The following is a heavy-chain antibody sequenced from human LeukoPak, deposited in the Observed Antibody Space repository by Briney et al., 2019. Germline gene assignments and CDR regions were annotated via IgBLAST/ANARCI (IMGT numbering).Heavy chain of an antibody. V-gene: IGHV3-21*01. CDR3: ARETPSGIAAANGFDY. D-gene: IGHD6-13*01. Sequence: PGGSLRLSCAASGFTFSSYSMNWVRQAPGKGLEWVSSISSSSSYIYYADSVKGRFTISRDNAKNSLYLQMNSLRAEVTAVYYCARETPSGIAAANGFDYWGQGTLVTVSS. J-gene: IGHJ4*02. CDR2: ISSSSSYI. CDR1: GFTFSSYS.